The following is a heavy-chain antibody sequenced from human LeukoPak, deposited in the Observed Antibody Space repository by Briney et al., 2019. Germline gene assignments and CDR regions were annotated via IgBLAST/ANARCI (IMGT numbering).Heavy chain of an antibody. CDR2: TYYRSKWYN. J-gene: IGHJ4*02. D-gene: IGHD3-16*02. V-gene: IGHV6-1*01. CDR3: ARGYYDYVWGSYRHEAIDY. CDR1: GDSVSSNSAA. Sequence: SQTLSLTCAISGDSVSSNSAAWNWIRQSPSRGLEWLGRTYYRSKWYNDYAVSVKSRITINPDTSKNQFSLQLNSVTPEDTAVYYCARGYYDYVWGSYRHEAIDYWGQGTLVTVSS.